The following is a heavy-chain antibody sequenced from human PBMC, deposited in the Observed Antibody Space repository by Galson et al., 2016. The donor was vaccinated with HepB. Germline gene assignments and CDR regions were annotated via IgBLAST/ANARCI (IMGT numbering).Heavy chain of an antibody. J-gene: IGHJ4*02. V-gene: IGHV1-69*13. CDR3: ARRITTVRGAAVFDF. D-gene: IGHD3-10*01. CDR1: GDSFGNYG. CDR2: IIPILGTT. Sequence: SVKVSCKASGDSFGNYGINWVRQAPGQGLEWVGGIIPILGTTNYAPSFEDRVTITADESTGTDYMQLSRLTSDDAAVYYCARRITTVRGAAVFDFWGPGTLVIVSS.